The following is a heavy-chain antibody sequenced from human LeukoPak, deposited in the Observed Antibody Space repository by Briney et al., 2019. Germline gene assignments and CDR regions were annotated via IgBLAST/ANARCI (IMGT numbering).Heavy chain of an antibody. CDR1: VYTFTSYD. Sequence: ASVKVSCKASVYTFTSYDINWVRQATGQGLERMGWMNPNSGNTGYAQKYQGRVTMTRNTSISTAYMELSSLRSEDTAVYYCARGQNAYYYDSSGTNAFDIWGQGTMVTVSS. D-gene: IGHD3-22*01. CDR2: MNPNSGNT. CDR3: ARGQNAYYYDSSGTNAFDI. J-gene: IGHJ3*02. V-gene: IGHV1-8*01.